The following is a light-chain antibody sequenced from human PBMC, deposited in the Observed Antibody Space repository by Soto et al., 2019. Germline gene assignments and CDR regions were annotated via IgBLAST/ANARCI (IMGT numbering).Light chain of an antibody. Sequence: VLTQSQATLYLDTGERATLSCSASQSVSSYLACYQQKPGQAPRLLISDACNRATGIPARFSGSGSGTDFTLTISSLEAEDFAVYYCQQRSNWTPTFGQGTKLEIK. CDR3: QQRSNWTPT. J-gene: IGKJ2*01. CDR1: QSVSSY. V-gene: IGKV3-11*01. CDR2: DAC.